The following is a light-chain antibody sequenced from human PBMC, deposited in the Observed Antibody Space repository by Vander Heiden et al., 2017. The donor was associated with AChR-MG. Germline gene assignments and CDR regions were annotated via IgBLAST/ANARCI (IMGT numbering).Light chain of an antibody. CDR3: QQYKDYSPYT. J-gene: IGKJ2*01. V-gene: IGKV1-5*01. CDR1: QSISRW. Sequence: DIQLTQSPSTLSAPVGDRVTITCRASQSISRWLAWFQQKPGKAPNLLIYDASSLESGVPSRFSGGGSGTDFTLTISGLQPDDFATYYCQQYKDYSPYTCGQGTKLEIK. CDR2: DAS.